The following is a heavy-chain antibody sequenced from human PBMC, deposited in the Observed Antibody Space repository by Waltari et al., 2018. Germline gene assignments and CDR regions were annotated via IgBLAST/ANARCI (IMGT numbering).Heavy chain of an antibody. Sequence: QVQLVQSGAEVKQPGSSVKVSCKASGGTFSSYAISWVRQAPGQGLEWMGRIIPSCGTANYAQKFQGRVTSTADKSTSTAYIELSSLRSEDTAVYYCARDPRRAAALEAGWFDPWRQGTLVTVSS. D-gene: IGHD6-13*01. V-gene: IGHV1-69*08. CDR2: IIPSCGTA. CDR1: GGTFSSYA. J-gene: IGHJ5*02. CDR3: ARDPRRAAALEAGWFDP.